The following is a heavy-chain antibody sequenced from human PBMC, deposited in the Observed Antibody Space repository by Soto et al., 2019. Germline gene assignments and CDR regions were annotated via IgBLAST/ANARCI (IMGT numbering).Heavy chain of an antibody. V-gene: IGHV3-48*03. Sequence: GGSLRLSCAASGFTFSSYEMNWVRQVPGKGLEWVSYISSSGSTIYYADSVKGRFTISRDNAKNALYLQMNSLRAEDTAVYYCARVVGYYYDSSGYYYDYWGQGTLVTVSS. CDR1: GFTFSSYE. D-gene: IGHD3-22*01. CDR2: ISSSGSTI. J-gene: IGHJ4*02. CDR3: ARVVGYYYDSSGYYYDY.